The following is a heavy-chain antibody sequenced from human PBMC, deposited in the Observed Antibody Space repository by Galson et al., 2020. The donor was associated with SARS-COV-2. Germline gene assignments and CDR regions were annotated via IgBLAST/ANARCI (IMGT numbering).Heavy chain of an antibody. CDR3: AGPTTEDTRRPLGDAFAG. D-gene: IGHD2-15*01. J-gene: IGHJ3*01. CDR2: TTTRSDII. Sequence: GESLKISCTASGFTFSRYSMNWVRQAPGQGMEWIAYTTTRSDIIYYADSVKGRFILSRDNGRNSLYLQMNSLSAEDTALYYCAGPTTEDTRRPLGDAFAGWGQGTVVTVSS. V-gene: IGHV3-48*04. CDR1: GFTFSRYS.